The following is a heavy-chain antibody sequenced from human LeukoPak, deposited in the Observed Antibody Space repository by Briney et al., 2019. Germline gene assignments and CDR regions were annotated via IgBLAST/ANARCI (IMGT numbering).Heavy chain of an antibody. CDR1: GFTFSSYA. D-gene: IGHD4-17*01. J-gene: IGHJ4*02. V-gene: IGHV3-23*01. Sequence: GGSLRLSCAASGFTFSSYAMSWVRQAPGKGLEWVSAISGSGGSTYYADSVKGRFTISRDNSKNTLYLQMNSLRAEDTAVYYCAKDTDYGDSQMVDYWGQGTLVTVSS. CDR3: AKDTDYGDSQMVDY. CDR2: ISGSGGST.